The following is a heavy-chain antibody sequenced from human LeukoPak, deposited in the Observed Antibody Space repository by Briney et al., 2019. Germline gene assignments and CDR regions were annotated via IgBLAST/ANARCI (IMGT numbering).Heavy chain of an antibody. J-gene: IGHJ4*02. V-gene: IGHV3-23*01. D-gene: IGHD2-15*01. CDR2: TSGSGGST. CDR3: AKNGGSQCYSHLDS. CDR1: GFTFSSYA. Sequence: PGGSLRLSCAASGFTFSSYAMSWVRQAPGKGLEWVSGTSGSGGSTYYAGSVKGRFTISRDNSTNTLYLQMNSLRVEDTAVYYCAKNGGSQCYSHLDSWGQGTLVTVSS.